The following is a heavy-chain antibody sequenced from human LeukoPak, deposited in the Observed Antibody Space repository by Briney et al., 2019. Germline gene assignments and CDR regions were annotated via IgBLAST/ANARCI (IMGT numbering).Heavy chain of an antibody. CDR2: IIPILGIA. V-gene: IGHV1-69*04. J-gene: IGHJ6*02. CDR3: ARGSGYSGYEAGVYYYYGMDV. D-gene: IGHD5-12*01. CDR1: GATFSSYA. Sequence: SVKVSCKASGATFSSYAISWVRQAPGQGLEWMGRIIPILGIANYAQKFQGRVTITADKSTSTAYMELSSLRSEDTAVYYCARGSGYSGYEAGVYYYYGMDVWGQGTTVTVSS.